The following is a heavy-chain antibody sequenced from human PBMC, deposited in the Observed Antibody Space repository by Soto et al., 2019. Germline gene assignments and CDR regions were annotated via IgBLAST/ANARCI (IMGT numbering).Heavy chain of an antibody. D-gene: IGHD3-3*01. CDR1: GGTFSSYA. V-gene: IGHV1-69*13. CDR2: IIPIFGTA. J-gene: IGHJ5*02. Sequence: SVKVSCKASGGTFSSYAISWVRQAPGQGLEWMGGIIPIFGTANYAQKFQGRVTITADESTSTAYMELSSLRSEDTAVYYCARANPGIFGVAPPFDPWGQGXLVTVYS. CDR3: ARANPGIFGVAPPFDP.